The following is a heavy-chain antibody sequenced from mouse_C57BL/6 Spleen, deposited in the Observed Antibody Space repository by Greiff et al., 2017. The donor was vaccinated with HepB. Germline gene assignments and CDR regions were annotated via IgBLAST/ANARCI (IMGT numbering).Heavy chain of an antibody. Sequence: EVHLVESGGGLVKPGGSLKLSCAASGFTFSDYGMHWVRQAPEKGLEWVAYISSGSSTIYYADTVKGRFTISRDNAKNTLFLQMTSLRSEDTAMYYCARGIYGSSFAWFAYWGQGTLVTVSA. CDR2: ISSGSSTI. J-gene: IGHJ3*01. V-gene: IGHV5-17*01. CDR3: ARGIYGSSFAWFAY. D-gene: IGHD1-1*01. CDR1: GFTFSDYG.